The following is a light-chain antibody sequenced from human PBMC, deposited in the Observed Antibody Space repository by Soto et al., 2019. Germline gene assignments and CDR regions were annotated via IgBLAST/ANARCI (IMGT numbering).Light chain of an antibody. CDR3: QQYNNWPPIT. V-gene: IGKV3-15*01. J-gene: IGKJ5*01. CDR2: GAS. Sequence: EIVMTQSPATLSVSPGEGVTLSCRASQSVSSNLAWYQQRPCQAPRLLTYGASTRATGIPARFSGSGSGTEFTLTISSLQSEDFAVYYCQQYNNWPPITFGQGTRLEIK. CDR1: QSVSSN.